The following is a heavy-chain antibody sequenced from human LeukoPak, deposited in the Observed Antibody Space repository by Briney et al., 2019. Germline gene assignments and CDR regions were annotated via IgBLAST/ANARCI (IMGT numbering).Heavy chain of an antibody. CDR1: GYIFTSYD. Sequence: ASVKVSCKASGYIFTSYDINWVRQATGQGLEWMGWMNPNSGNTGYAQKFQGRVTMTRNTSISTAYMELSSLRSEDTAVYYCASQGSGYDYDDAFDIWGQGTMVTVSS. CDR3: ASQGSGYDYDDAFDI. J-gene: IGHJ3*02. D-gene: IGHD5-12*01. CDR2: MNPNSGNT. V-gene: IGHV1-8*01.